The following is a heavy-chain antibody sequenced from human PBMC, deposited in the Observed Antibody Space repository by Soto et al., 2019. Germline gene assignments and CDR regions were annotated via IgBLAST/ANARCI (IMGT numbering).Heavy chain of an antibody. CDR1: GLIFSITW. J-gene: IGHJ4*02. CDR2: INGDGSYT. CDR3: AREFGSSSIFPN. Sequence: GWSLRLSCESSGLIFSITWVHWVRQAPGKGLVWVSLINGDGSYTNYADSVKGRFTISRDNAKNTLYLQMNSRRDGDTAVYYCAREFGSSSIFPNWGKGTL. D-gene: IGHD1-26*01. V-gene: IGHV3-74*01.